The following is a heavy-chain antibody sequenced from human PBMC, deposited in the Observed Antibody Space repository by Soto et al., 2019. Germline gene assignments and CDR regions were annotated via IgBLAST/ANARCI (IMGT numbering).Heavy chain of an antibody. CDR3: ARSGPSWPFSKTYNWFDP. CDR1: GYTFTSYG. CDR2: ISAYNGNT. D-gene: IGHD2-2*01. J-gene: IGHJ5*02. V-gene: IGHV1-18*01. Sequence: QVQLVQSGAEVKKPGASVKVSCKASGYTFTSYGISWVRQAPGQGLEWMGWISAYNGNTNYAQKLQGRVTMTTDTSTSTGYMELRSLRSDDTAVYYCARSGPSWPFSKTYNWFDPWGQGTLVTVSS.